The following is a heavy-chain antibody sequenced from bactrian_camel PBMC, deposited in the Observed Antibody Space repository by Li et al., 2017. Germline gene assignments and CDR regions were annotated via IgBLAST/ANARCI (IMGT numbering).Heavy chain of an antibody. D-gene: IGHD3*01. CDR3: ALGLYYYCNDRYWRTGVAPPAFGY. CDR2: IDSDGNT. CDR1: GNTDSRHC. V-gene: IGHV3S57*01. J-gene: IGHJ6*01. Sequence: HVQLVESGGGSVQAGGSLRLSYAASGNTDSRHCMGWFRQSPGKEREGVGGIDSDGNTKYVDSVEGQFTISKDSAENVLFLQMNNLKVEDSGTYTCALGLYYYCNDRYWRTGVAPPAFGYWGRGTQVTVSS.